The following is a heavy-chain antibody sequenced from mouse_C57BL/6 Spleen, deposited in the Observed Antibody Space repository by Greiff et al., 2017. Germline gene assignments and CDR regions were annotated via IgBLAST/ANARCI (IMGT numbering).Heavy chain of an antibody. CDR1: GFTFSSYG. V-gene: IGHV5-6*01. CDR2: ISSGGSYT. CDR3: ARLGRGAMDD. J-gene: IGHJ4*01. Sequence: EVQLVESGGDLVKPGGSLKLSCAASGFTFSSYGMSWVRQTPDKRLEWVATISSGGSYTYYPDSVKGRFTISRDNAKNTLYLQMSSLKSEDTAMYYCARLGRGAMDDWGQGTSVTVSS.